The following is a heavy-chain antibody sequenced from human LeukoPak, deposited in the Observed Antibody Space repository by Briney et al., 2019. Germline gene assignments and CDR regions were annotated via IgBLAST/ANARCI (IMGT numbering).Heavy chain of an antibody. V-gene: IGHV4-39*07. CDR3: ARDNYDSSGYYSAVDV. CDR1: GGSISSSSYY. J-gene: IGHJ6*04. CDR2: LYYSGST. D-gene: IGHD3-22*01. Sequence: SETLSLTCTVSGGSISSSSYYWGWIRQPPGRRLEWIGSLYYSGSTNYNPSLKSRVTISVETSKNQFSLKLSSVTAADTAVYYCARDNYDSSGYYSAVDVWGKGTTVTVSS.